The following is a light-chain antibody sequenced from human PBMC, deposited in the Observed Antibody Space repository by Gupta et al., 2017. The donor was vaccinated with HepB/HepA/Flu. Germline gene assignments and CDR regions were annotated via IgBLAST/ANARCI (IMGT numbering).Light chain of an antibody. CDR2: DAS. V-gene: IGKV3-20*01. J-gene: IGKJ5*01. CDR3: HQYAYSPLT. CDR1: QTVGRDY. Sequence: EIVLTQSPGTLSLSPGERVTLSCRASQTVGRDYLAWFQHKPGQSPRLLIYDASSRATGIPDRFSGSGSGTDFTPTISRLEPEDFTVYYCHQYAYSPLTFGQGTRLDIK.